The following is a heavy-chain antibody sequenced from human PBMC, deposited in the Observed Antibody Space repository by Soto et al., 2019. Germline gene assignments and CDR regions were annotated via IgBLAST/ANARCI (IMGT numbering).Heavy chain of an antibody. D-gene: IGHD3-22*01. CDR3: ARDQGDSSGHYLYYFDY. CDR1: GGTCSMYA. CDR2: IIPIFGTA. V-gene: IGHV1-69*13. J-gene: IGHJ4*02. Sequence: SVKVSCKASGGTCSMYAISCVRQAPVQWLEWMGGIIPIFGTANYAQKFQGRVTITADESTSTAYMELSSLRSEDTAVYYCARDQGDSSGHYLYYFDYWGQGTLVTVSS.